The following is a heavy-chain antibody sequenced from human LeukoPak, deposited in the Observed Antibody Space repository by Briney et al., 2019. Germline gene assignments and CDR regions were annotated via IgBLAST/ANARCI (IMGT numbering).Heavy chain of an antibody. CDR3: ANSEYSISSPYYYYYMDV. CDR2: ISGSGDST. Sequence: GGSLRLSCAASGFTFSSYAMSWVHQAPGKGLEWVSAISGSGDSTYYADSVKGRFTISRDNSKSTLYLQMNSLRAEDTAVYYCANSEYSISSPYYYYYMDVWGKGTTVTVSS. D-gene: IGHD6-6*01. J-gene: IGHJ6*03. CDR1: GFTFSSYA. V-gene: IGHV3-23*01.